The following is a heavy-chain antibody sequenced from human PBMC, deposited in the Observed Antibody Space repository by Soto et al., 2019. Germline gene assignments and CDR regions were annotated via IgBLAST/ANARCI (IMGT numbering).Heavy chain of an antibody. CDR3: ARDRPTMDDFWSGYSVYFDY. CDR2: INPNSGGT. CDR1: GYTFTGYY. J-gene: IGHJ4*02. D-gene: IGHD3-3*01. Sequence: AASVKVSCKASGYTFTGYYMHWVRQAPGQGLEWMGWINPNSGGTNYAQKFQGRVTMTRDTSISTAYMELSRLRSDDTAVYYCARDRPTMDDFWSGYSVYFDYWGQGTLVTVSS. V-gene: IGHV1-2*02.